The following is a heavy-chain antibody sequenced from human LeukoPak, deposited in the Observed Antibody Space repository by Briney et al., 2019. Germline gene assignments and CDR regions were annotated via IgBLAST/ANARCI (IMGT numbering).Heavy chain of an antibody. D-gene: IGHD1-14*01. CDR2: VHTTSGNT. CDR3: ARELRNIGEYYFDY. J-gene: IGHJ4*02. CDR1: TVNHYH. Sequence: TETLSLTCSVDTVNHYHWNWVRQSAGTGLEWIGRVHTTSGNTFANPSLWGRVTVSIDTTKNEFLLQLTSMTAADTAVYHCARELRNIGEYYFDYWGQGVPVTVSS. V-gene: IGHV4-4*07.